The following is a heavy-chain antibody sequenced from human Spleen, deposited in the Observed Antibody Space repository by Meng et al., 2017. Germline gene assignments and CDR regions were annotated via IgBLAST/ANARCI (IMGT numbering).Heavy chain of an antibody. D-gene: IGHD6-13*01. CDR3: ASLSPSSWYFPY. Sequence: GESLKISCAASGFTFSMHSLTWVRQAPGKGLEWVANIKPDGSETYYVDSLKGRFTISRDNAKNSLNLQMNNLRAEDTAVYYCASLSPSSWYFPYWGQGTMVTVSS. J-gene: IGHJ4*02. V-gene: IGHV3-7*01. CDR1: GFTFSMHS. CDR2: IKPDGSET.